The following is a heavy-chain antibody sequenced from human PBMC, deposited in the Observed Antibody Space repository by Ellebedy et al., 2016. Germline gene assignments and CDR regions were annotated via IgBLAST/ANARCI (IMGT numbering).Heavy chain of an antibody. CDR2: IIPIFGTA. Sequence: SVKVSCXASGGTFSSYAISWVRQAPGQGLEWMGGIIPIFGTANYAQKFQGRVTITADESTSTAYMELSSLRSEDTAVYYCAREVFGIAAAGTSDWGQGTLVTVSS. CDR1: GGTFSSYA. J-gene: IGHJ4*02. D-gene: IGHD6-13*01. CDR3: AREVFGIAAAGTSD. V-gene: IGHV1-69*13.